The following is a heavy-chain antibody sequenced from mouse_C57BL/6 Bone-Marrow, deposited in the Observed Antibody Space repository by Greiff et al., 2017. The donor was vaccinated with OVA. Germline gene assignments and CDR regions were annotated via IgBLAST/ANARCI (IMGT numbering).Heavy chain of an antibody. CDR2: IYPRSGNT. J-gene: IGHJ3*01. V-gene: IGHV1-81*01. CDR1: GYTFTSYG. CDR3: AYDYDVAY. Sequence: VQLQQSGAELVRPGASVKLSCKASGYTFTSYGISWVKQRTGQGLEWIGEIYPRSGNTYYNEKFKGKATLTADKSSSTAYMELRSLTSEDSAVYFCAYDYDVAYWGQGTLVTVSA. D-gene: IGHD2-4*01.